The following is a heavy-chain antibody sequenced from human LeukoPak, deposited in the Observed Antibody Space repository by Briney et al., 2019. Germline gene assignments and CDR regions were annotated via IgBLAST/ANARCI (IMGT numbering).Heavy chain of an antibody. CDR3: ARVLRSGSYYLFDY. CDR2: IYYSGST. V-gene: IGHV4-59*01. CDR1: GGSMSSYY. D-gene: IGHD1-26*01. J-gene: IGHJ4*02. Sequence: SSETLSLTCTVSGGSMSSYYWSWIRQPPGKGLEWLGHIYYSGSTNYNPSLQSRLTISVDTSKNQFSLKLSSVTPADTAVYYCARVLRSGSYYLFDYWGQGTLVTVSS.